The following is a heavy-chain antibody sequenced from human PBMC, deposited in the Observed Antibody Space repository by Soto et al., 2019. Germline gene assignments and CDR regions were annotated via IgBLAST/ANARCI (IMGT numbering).Heavy chain of an antibody. Sequence: VHLFESGGNLVQPGMSLRLSCAASGFIFSDYAMTWVRQAPGKRLEWLSTISGTRGRHRNTFYTASVKGRFTVTRYNSKYTLFLAMNSLRVEDTAVYYCAKTMSRGGGYDRNLLATWGQGPMVTVS. V-gene: IGHV3-23*01. CDR2: ISGTRGRHRNT. D-gene: IGHD5-12*01. J-gene: IGHJ5*02. CDR3: AKTMSRGGGYDRNLLAT. CDR1: GFIFSDYA.